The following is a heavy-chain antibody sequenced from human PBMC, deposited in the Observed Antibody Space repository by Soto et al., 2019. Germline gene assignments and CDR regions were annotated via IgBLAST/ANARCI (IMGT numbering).Heavy chain of an antibody. CDR3: TRVSWAYYYYYGMDV. CDR1: GFTFSGSA. J-gene: IGHJ6*02. V-gene: IGHV3-73*01. D-gene: IGHD6-13*01. Sequence: PGGSLRLSCAASGFTFSGSAMHWVRQASGKGLEWVGRIRSKANSYAAAYAASVKGRFTISRDDSKNTAYLQMNSLKTEDTAVYYCTRVSWAYYYYYGMDVWGQGTTVTVSS. CDR2: IRSKANSYAA.